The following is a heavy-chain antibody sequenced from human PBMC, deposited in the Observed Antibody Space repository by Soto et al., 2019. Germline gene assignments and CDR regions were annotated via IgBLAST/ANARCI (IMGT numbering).Heavy chain of an antibody. CDR1: GGSISSSSYY. Sequence: SETLSLSCTVSGGSISSSSYYWGWIRQPPGKGLEWIGSIYYSGSTYYNPSLKSRVTISVDTSKNQFSLKLSSVTAADTAVYYCARGEPYYGDYDYWGQGTLVTVSS. V-gene: IGHV4-39*01. CDR3: ARGEPYYGDYDY. D-gene: IGHD4-17*01. CDR2: IYYSGST. J-gene: IGHJ4*02.